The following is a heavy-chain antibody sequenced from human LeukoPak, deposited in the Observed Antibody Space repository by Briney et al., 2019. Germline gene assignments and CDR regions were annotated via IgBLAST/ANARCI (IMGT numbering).Heavy chain of an antibody. J-gene: IGHJ4*02. CDR1: GYTFKGYG. D-gene: IGHD5-18*01. CDR3: AKETAVGVDTVGFDY. CDR2: IWYDGSDK. V-gene: IGHV3-30*02. Sequence: GGSLRLSCAASGYTFKGYGMNWGRQAPGKGLEWVAFIWYDGSDKYYTDSVKGRFTISRDYSKNTLYLEMNSLRAEDTAVYFCAKETAVGVDTVGFDYWGQGTLVTVSS.